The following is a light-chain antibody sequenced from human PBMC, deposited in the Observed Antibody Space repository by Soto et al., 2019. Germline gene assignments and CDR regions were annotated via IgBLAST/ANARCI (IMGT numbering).Light chain of an antibody. CDR2: GAS. CDR3: QQYNNWGSGES. J-gene: IGKJ3*01. V-gene: IGKV3-15*01. Sequence: EIVMTQSPATLSVSPGERATLSCRASQSVSSNLAWYQQKPGQAPRLLIYGASTRATGIPARFSGSGSGTEFTLTISSLQSEDFAVYYCQQYNNWGSGESFGPGTKVDIK. CDR1: QSVSSN.